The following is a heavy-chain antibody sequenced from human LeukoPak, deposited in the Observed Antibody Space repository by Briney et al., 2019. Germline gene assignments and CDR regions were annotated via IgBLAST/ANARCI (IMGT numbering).Heavy chain of an antibody. CDR1: GYTFTSYD. J-gene: IGHJ6*03. V-gene: IGHV1-18*01. CDR3: ARATYYYGSGSYYYYYYMDV. D-gene: IGHD3-10*01. CDR2: ISAYNGNT. Sequence: GASVKVSCKASGYTFTSYDISWVRQAPGQGLEWMGWISAYNGNTNYAQKLQGRVTMTTDTSTSTAYMELRSLRSDDTAVYYCARATYYYGSGSYYYYYYMDVWGKGTTVTVSS.